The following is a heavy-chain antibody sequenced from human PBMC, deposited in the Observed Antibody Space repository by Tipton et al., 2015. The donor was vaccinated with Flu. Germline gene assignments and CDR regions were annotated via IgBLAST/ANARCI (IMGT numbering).Heavy chain of an antibody. J-gene: IGHJ4*02. CDR2: IYYSGST. CDR3: ARRGGMYSSGVGFDY. V-gene: IGHV4-59*01. D-gene: IGHD6-19*01. CDR1: GDSISSYY. Sequence: TLSLTCTVSGDSISSYYWSWIRQPPGKGLEWIGYIYYSGSTNYNPSLKSRITISVDTSKDQFSLNLSSVTAADTAVYYCARRGGMYSSGVGFDYWGQGTLVTVSS.